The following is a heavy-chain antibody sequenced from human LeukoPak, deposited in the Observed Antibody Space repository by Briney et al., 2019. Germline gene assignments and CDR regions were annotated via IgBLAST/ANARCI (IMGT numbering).Heavy chain of an antibody. CDR1: GGSVNNGDYF. D-gene: IGHD6-25*01. V-gene: IGHV4-61*08. CDR2: VYSNGSL. Sequence: PSETLSLTCTVSGGSVNNGDYFWNWIRQSPGKGLDWLGYVYSNGSLNYNPSLRSRVSMSVATSKNQFSLKLSSVTAADTTVYYCASVSVSSAGYHFYYYGMDVWGKGTTVIVSS. CDR3: ASVSVSSAGYHFYYYGMDV. J-gene: IGHJ6*04.